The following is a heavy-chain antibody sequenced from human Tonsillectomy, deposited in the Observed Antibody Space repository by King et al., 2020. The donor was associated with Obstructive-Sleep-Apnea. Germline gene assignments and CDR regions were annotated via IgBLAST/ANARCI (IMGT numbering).Heavy chain of an antibody. Sequence: VTLKESGPALVKPPQTLTLTCTFSGFSLSTSAMCVSWIRRSPGKALEWLARVDWDGATSYTTSLETRLSISSDTSENQVVLTMNNMDPLDTATYYCARCTGEIGPTTNSFDYWGQGILVTVSS. CDR1: GFSLSTSAMC. CDR2: VDWDGAT. CDR3: ARCTGEIGPTTNSFDY. V-gene: IGHV2-70*04. J-gene: IGHJ4*02. D-gene: IGHD1-26*01.